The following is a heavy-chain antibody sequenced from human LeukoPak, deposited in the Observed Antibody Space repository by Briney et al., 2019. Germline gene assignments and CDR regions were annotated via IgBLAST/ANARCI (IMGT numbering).Heavy chain of an antibody. D-gene: IGHD3-16*01. Sequence: SETLSLTCTVSGGSISSYYWSWIRQPPGKGLEWIGYIYTSGSTNYNPSLKSRVTISVDTSKNQFSLKLSSVTAADTAVYYCASALGDTVEDWFDPWGQGTLVTVSS. J-gene: IGHJ5*02. CDR2: IYTSGST. CDR1: GGSISSYY. CDR3: ASALGDTVEDWFDP. V-gene: IGHV4-4*09.